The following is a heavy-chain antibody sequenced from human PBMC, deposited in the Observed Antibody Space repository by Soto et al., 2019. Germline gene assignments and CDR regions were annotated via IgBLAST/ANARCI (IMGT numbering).Heavy chain of an antibody. V-gene: IGHV4-39*01. J-gene: IGHJ6*03. D-gene: IGHD3-3*01. CDR1: GGSISSSSYY. CDR3: ASTIFGVVTTDNYYMDV. CDR2: IYYSGST. Sequence: SETLSLTYTVSGGSISSSSYYWGWIRQPPGKGLEWIGSIYYSGSTYYNPSLKSRVTISVDTSKNQFSLKLSSVTAADTAVYYCASTIFGVVTTDNYYMDVWGKGTTVTVSS.